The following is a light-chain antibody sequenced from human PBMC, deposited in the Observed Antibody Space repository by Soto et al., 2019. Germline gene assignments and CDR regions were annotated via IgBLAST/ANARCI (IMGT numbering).Light chain of an antibody. J-gene: IGKJ1*01. CDR3: QQYNSYPWT. Sequence: DIRMTQSPSTLSASVGDRVTITCRASQSISGWLAWYQQKPGKAPKLLIYDVSSLESGVPSRFSGSGSGTEFTLTISSLQPDDFATYYCQQYNSYPWTFCQGTKVAIK. V-gene: IGKV1-5*01. CDR1: QSISGW. CDR2: DVS.